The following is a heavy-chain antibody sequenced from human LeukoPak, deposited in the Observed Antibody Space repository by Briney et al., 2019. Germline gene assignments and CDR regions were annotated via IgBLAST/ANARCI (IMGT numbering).Heavy chain of an antibody. Sequence: PGGSLRLSCAASGFTFSSYSMNWVRQAPGKGLEWVSYISSSSSTIYYADSVKGRFTISRDNAKNSLYLQMNSLRAEDTAVYYCARDPSSLRDSFDYWGQGTLVTVSS. J-gene: IGHJ4*02. CDR1: GFTFSSYS. CDR2: ISSSSSTI. V-gene: IGHV3-48*01. CDR3: ARDPSSLRDSFDY.